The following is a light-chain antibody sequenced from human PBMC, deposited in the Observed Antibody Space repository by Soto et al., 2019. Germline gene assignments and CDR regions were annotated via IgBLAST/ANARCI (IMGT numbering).Light chain of an antibody. CDR1: NNDIGGFPY. CDR3: SSYTSRNTLDYV. V-gene: IGLV2-14*01. CDR2: EVS. Sequence: QSALTQPRSVSGSPGQSVTISCTGTNNDIGGFPYVSWYQQVPGKAPKLMIYEVSNRPSGVSNRFSGSKSGNTASLTISGLQAEDEADYYCSSYTSRNTLDYVFGTGTKLTVL. J-gene: IGLJ1*01.